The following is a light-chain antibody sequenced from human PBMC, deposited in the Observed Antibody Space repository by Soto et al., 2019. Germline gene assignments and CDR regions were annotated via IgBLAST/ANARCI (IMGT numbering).Light chain of an antibody. CDR3: AAWDNSLNGYV. V-gene: IGLV1-44*01. CDR2: TDN. J-gene: IGLJ1*01. CDR1: SSNIGKNT. Sequence: SVVAQPGTVSRTPGQTDTYTRSGNSSNIGKNTVSWYQQLPGAAPNPLISTDNQRPSGVPDRFSGSKSGTSASLAISGLQSEDEADYYCAAWDNSLNGYVFGTGTKATVL.